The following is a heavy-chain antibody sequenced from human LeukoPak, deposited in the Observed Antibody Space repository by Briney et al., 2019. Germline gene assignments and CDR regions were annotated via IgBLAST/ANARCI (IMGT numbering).Heavy chain of an antibody. CDR1: GFTFSSYA. V-gene: IGHV3-23*01. D-gene: IGHD6-19*01. CDR2: ISGSGCST. J-gene: IGHJ6*02. CDR3: AKGVAVAGRLGYYYYGMDV. Sequence: GGSLRLSCAASGFTFSSYAMSWVRQAPGKGLEWVSAISGSGCSTYYADSVKGRFTISRDNSKNTLYLQMNGLRAEDTAVYYCAKGVAVAGRLGYYYYGMDVWGQGTTVTVSS.